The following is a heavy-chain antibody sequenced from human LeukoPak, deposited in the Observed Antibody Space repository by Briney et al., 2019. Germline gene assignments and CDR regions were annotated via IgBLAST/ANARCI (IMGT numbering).Heavy chain of an antibody. V-gene: IGHV4-39*01. D-gene: IGHD5-24*01. CDR1: GGSISSRPYD. Sequence: PSETLSLICTVSGGSISSRPYDWGWVRQPPGKGLEYIGSISSSGSTCYNPSLQSRVTISIDASKNQFSLRLVSVTAADTAVFYCARHLSQGDGNKRGFDYWGQGTLVSVSS. J-gene: IGHJ4*02. CDR2: ISSSGST. CDR3: ARHLSQGDGNKRGFDY.